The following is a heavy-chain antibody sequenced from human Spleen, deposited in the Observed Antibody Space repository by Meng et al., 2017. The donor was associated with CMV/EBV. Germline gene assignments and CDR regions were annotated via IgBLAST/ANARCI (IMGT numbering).Heavy chain of an antibody. J-gene: IGHJ4*02. V-gene: IGHV5-51*01. D-gene: IGHD6-19*01. CDR2: IYPGESDP. CDR1: GYSFTSYW. Sequence: KITCKGSGYSFTSYWMGVVRQMPGKGLGWMGSIYPGESDPRDSPSFQGQVTISADKSISTAYLQWSSLKASDTAMYYCARQRAEFDYWGQGTLVTVSS. CDR3: ARQRAEFDY.